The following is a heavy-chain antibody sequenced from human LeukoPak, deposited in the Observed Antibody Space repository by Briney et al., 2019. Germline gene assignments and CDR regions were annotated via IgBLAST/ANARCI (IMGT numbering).Heavy chain of an antibody. D-gene: IGHD1-14*01. V-gene: IGHV1-2*06. CDR3: ARVLYKLISLSFDY. CDR2: INPNSGGT. CDR1: GYTFTGYY. J-gene: IGHJ4*02. Sequence: GASVKVSCKASGYTFTGYYMHWLRQAPGQGLEWMGRINPNSGGTNYAQKFQGRVTMTRDTSISTAYMELSRLRSDDTAVYYCARVLYKLISLSFDYWGQGTLVTVSS.